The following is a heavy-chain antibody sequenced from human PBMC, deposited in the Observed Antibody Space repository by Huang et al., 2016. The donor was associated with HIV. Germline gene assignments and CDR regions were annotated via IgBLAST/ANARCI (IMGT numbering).Heavy chain of an antibody. Sequence: EVQLLESGGGLVQTGGCLRLSCAAAGFTFSSYAMGWVGQAPGKGLHWVSSITGSGSSSYYADYVQGRFTISRDNSKNTLYLQMNSLRAEDTAIYYCAKADSGAAAGSLVDYWGQGTLVTVSS. CDR3: AKADSGAAAGSLVDY. CDR1: GFTFSSYA. D-gene: IGHD6-13*01. V-gene: IGHV3-23*01. CDR2: ITGSGSSS. J-gene: IGHJ4*02.